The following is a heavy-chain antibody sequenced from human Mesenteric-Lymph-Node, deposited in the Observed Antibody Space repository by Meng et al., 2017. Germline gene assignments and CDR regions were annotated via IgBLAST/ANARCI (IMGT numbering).Heavy chain of an antibody. CDR1: GVTFRSYT. CDR2: ISSSSNYI. Sequence: EVQLVEAGGGLVKPGGSLSLSCAASGVTFRSYTMNWVRRAPGKGLEWVSSISSSSNYIYSADSVKGRFTISRDNAKNSLYLQMNSLRAEDTAVYYCARDTPGLLFDYWGQGTLVTVSS. J-gene: IGHJ4*02. CDR3: ARDTPGLLFDY. D-gene: IGHD5-18*01. V-gene: IGHV3-21*01.